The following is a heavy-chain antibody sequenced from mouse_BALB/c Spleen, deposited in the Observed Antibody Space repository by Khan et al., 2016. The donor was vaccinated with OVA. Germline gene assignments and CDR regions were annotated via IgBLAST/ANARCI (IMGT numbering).Heavy chain of an antibody. CDR3: PRSILRYFDY. CDR2: IDPENGNT. D-gene: IGHD2-3*01. Sequence: VQLKQSGAELVRPGALVKLSCKASGFNIKDYYIHWVKQRPEQGLEWIGWIDPENGNTIYDPKFQGKASIKADTSYNTAYLQLSSLTYEDTAVYYGPRSILRYFDYWGQGTTLTVSS. CDR1: GFNIKDYY. J-gene: IGHJ2*01. V-gene: IGHV14-1*02.